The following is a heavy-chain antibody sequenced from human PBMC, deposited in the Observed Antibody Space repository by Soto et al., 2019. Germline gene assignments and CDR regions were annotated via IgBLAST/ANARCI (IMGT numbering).Heavy chain of an antibody. CDR1: GGSISSYY. CDR2: IYTSGST. CDR3: ARDQFYYDYVWGSYRNDAFDI. D-gene: IGHD3-16*02. V-gene: IGHV4-4*07. J-gene: IGHJ3*02. Sequence: QVQLQESGPGLVKPSETLSLTCTVSGGSISSYYWSWIRQPAGKGLEWIGRIYTSGSTNYNPSLKSRVTMSVDTSKNQFSLKLSSVTAADTAVYYCARDQFYYDYVWGSYRNDAFDIWGQGTMVTVSS.